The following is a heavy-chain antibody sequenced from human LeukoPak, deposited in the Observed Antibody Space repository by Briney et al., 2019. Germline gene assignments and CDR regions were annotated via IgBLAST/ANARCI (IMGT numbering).Heavy chain of an antibody. V-gene: IGHV3-74*01. Sequence: GGSLILSCAASGFTFSSNWMYWVRQAPGKGPVWVSRINSDGTTTTYADSVKGRFTISRDNARNTLYLQMNSLRAEDTAVYYCAKTRIITAYDALDIWGQGTVVSVSS. CDR1: GFTFSSNW. D-gene: IGHD3-10*01. J-gene: IGHJ3*02. CDR2: INSDGTTT. CDR3: AKTRIITAYDALDI.